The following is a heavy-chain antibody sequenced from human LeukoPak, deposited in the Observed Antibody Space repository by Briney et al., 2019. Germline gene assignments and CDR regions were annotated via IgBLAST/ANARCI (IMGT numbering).Heavy chain of an antibody. CDR3: VRPVGGDIGY. Sequence: SRALSLTCPISGDSVFSKITAWNWMIQSPSRVLEWLGRTSYRSKWYNGYAVSVKSRITNTPNTSKDQLALQLKSVTPEDTAVYYCVRPVGGDIGYWGQRTMVTVSS. V-gene: IGHV6-1*01. CDR2: TSYRSKWYN. J-gene: IGHJ4*02. CDR1: GDSVFSKITA. D-gene: IGHD5-12*01.